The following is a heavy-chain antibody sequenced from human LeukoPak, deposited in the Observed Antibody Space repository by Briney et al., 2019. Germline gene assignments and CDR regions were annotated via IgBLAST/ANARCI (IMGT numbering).Heavy chain of an antibody. CDR3: ARVPPSIAASLSFDP. Sequence: ASVKVSCKASGYTFTSYYMHWVRQAPGQGLEWIGIINPSGGSTSYAQKFQGRVTMTRDTSISTAYMELSRLRSDDTAVYYCARVPPSIAASLSFDPWGQGTLVTVSS. D-gene: IGHD6-6*01. J-gene: IGHJ5*02. CDR2: INPSGGST. CDR1: GYTFTSYY. V-gene: IGHV1-46*01.